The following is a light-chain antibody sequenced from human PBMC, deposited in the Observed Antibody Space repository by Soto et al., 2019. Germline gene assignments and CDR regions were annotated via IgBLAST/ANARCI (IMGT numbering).Light chain of an antibody. CDR1: QSVSRS. CDR3: QQNAITPPWT. V-gene: IGKV1-39*01. J-gene: IGKJ1*01. CDR2: AAS. Sequence: QLTQSPSSLSASVVDRVIITCRASQSVSRSLNWYQQTAGRPPKLLIFAASSLHSGVPSRFSGAGSGTHFTLTISSLQPEDFATYYCQQNAITPPWTFGQGTKVEVK.